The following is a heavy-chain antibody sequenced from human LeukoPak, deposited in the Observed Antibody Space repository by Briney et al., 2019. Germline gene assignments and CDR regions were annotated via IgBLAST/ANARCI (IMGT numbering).Heavy chain of an antibody. CDR1: GFTFSSYA. Sequence: GGSLRLSCAASGFTFSSYAMSWVRQAPGKGLEWVSAISGSGGSTYYADSVKGRFTISRDNSKNTLYLQMNSLRAEDTAVYYCASPPDCSSTSCYTVDAFDIWGQGTMVTVSS. D-gene: IGHD2-2*02. J-gene: IGHJ3*02. CDR3: ASPPDCSSTSCYTVDAFDI. CDR2: ISGSGGST. V-gene: IGHV3-23*01.